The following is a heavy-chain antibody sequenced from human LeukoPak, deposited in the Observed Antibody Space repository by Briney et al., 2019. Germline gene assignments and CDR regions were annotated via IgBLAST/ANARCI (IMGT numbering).Heavy chain of an antibody. CDR1: GFTFSSYW. D-gene: IGHD5-18*01. CDR3: ARDDAGYSYDPRGWFDP. V-gene: IGHV3-74*01. CDR2: NSDGSSR. J-gene: IGHJ5*02. Sequence: GGSLRLSXAASGFTFSSYWMHWVRQAPGKGLVWVSRNSDGSSRSYADSVKGRFTISRDNAKNTLYLQMNSLRAEDTAVYYCARDDAGYSYDPRGWFDPWGQGTLVTVSS.